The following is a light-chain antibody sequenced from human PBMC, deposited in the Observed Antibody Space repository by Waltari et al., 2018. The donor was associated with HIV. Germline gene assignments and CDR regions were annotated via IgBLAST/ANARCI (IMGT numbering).Light chain of an antibody. CDR3: QQYLSAPFT. Sequence: DIVMTQSRDSLAVSLGERATINCKSSPSVLYSSNNENYLAWYQQKPGQPPRLLIYWASTRESGVPDRFSGSGSGTDFTLTISSLQAEGVAIYYCQQYLSAPFTFGQGSKLEIK. CDR2: WAS. J-gene: IGKJ2*01. V-gene: IGKV4-1*01. CDR1: PSVLYSSNNENY.